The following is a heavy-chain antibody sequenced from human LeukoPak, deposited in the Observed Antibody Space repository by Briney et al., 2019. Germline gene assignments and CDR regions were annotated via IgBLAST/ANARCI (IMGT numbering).Heavy chain of an antibody. CDR2: IYHSGST. Sequence: SETLSLTCTVSGYSISSGYYWGWIRQPPGKGLEWIGSIYHSGSTYYNPSLKSRVTISVDTSKNQFSLKLSSVTAADTAVYYCARLGARFLDYWGQGTPVTVSS. D-gene: IGHD1-26*01. V-gene: IGHV4-38-2*02. CDR1: GYSISSGYY. J-gene: IGHJ4*02. CDR3: ARLGARFLDY.